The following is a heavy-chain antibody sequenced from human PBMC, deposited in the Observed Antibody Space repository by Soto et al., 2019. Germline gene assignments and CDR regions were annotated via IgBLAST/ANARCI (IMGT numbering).Heavy chain of an antibody. CDR3: AKDEWDCSGGACNPQQLYYFAMDV. CDR2: ISYDGNNK. V-gene: IGHV3-30*18. CDR1: GFTFNDYG. J-gene: IGHJ6*02. D-gene: IGHD2-15*01. Sequence: QVHLVESGGGVVQPGRSMRLSCAASGFTFNDYGMHWVRQAPGKGLEWVAVISYDGNNKFYADSVKGRFTISGDSSKTTVYLQMNSLRVKDTAVYYCAKDEWDCSGGACNPQQLYYFAMDVWGQGTTVTVSS.